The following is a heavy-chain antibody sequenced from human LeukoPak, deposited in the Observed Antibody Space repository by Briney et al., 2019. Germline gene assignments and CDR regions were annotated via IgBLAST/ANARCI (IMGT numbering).Heavy chain of an antibody. D-gene: IGHD6-19*01. Sequence: VASVKVSCKASGYTFTSYGISWVRQAPGQGLEWMGWISAYNGNTNYAQKLQGRVTMTTDTSTSTAYMELRSLRSDDTAVCYCARDRDPYSSGWLFDLWGRGTLVTVSS. CDR3: ARDRDPYSSGWLFDL. V-gene: IGHV1-18*01. CDR1: GYTFTSYG. J-gene: IGHJ2*01. CDR2: ISAYNGNT.